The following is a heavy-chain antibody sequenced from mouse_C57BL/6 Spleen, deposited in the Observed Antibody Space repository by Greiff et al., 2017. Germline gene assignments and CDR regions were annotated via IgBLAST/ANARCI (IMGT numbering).Heavy chain of an antibody. CDR3: ARSSLGYGSAWFAY. CDR1: GYTFTDYY. Sequence: VQLQQSGPELVKPGASVKISCKASGYTFTDYYMNWVKQSHGKSLEWIGDINPNNGGTSYNQKFKGKATLTVDKSSSTAYMERRSLTSEDSAVYDGARSSLGYGSAWFAYWGQGTLVTVSA. CDR2: INPNNGGT. V-gene: IGHV1-26*01. D-gene: IGHD1-1*01. J-gene: IGHJ3*01.